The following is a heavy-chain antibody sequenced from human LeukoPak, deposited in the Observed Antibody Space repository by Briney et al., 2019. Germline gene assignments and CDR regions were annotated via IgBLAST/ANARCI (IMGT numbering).Heavy chain of an antibody. CDR2: IYHSGST. CDR1: GYSISSGYY. J-gene: IGHJ6*03. CDR3: ARDLGIAAAGKSYYYYMDV. Sequence: PSETLSLTCAVSGYSISSGYYWGWIRQPPGKGLEWIGSIYHSGSTYYNPSLKSRVTISVDTSKNHFSLKLSSVTAADTAVYYCARDLGIAAAGKSYYYYMDVWGKGTTVTVSS. V-gene: IGHV4-38-2*02. D-gene: IGHD6-13*01.